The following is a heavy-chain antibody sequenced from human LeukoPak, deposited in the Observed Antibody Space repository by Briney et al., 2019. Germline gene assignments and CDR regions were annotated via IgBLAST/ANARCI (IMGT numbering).Heavy chain of an antibody. CDR3: AKGFNVVVTAMDY. CDR2: ISGSGGST. J-gene: IGHJ4*02. Sequence: GGSLRLSCAASGFTFSSYALSWVRQAPGKGLEWVSGISGSGGSTYYADSVKGRFTISRDNSKNTLYLQMNSLRAEDTAVYYCAKGFNVVVTAMDYWGQGTLVTVSS. CDR1: GFTFSSYA. V-gene: IGHV3-23*01. D-gene: IGHD2-21*02.